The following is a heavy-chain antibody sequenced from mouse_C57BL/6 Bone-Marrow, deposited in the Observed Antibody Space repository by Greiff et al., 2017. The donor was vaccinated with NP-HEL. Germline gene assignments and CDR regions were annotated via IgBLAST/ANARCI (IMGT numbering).Heavy chain of an antibody. CDR1: GYTFTDYE. Sequence: QVQLKESGAELVRPGASVTLSCKASGYTFTDYEMHWVKQTPVHGLEWIGAIDPETGGTAYNQKFKGKAILTADKSSSTAYMELRSLTSEDSAVYYCTRSFPYCGSSYWYFDVWGTGTTVTVSS. J-gene: IGHJ1*03. D-gene: IGHD1-1*01. CDR3: TRSFPYCGSSYWYFDV. V-gene: IGHV1-15*01. CDR2: IDPETGGT.